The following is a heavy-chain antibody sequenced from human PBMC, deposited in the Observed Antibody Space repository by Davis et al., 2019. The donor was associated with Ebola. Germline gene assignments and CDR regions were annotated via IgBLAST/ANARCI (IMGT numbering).Heavy chain of an antibody. J-gene: IGHJ4*02. V-gene: IGHV3-21*01. CDR2: INSTSSFI. CDR3: ARFDRSFDF. D-gene: IGHD6-19*01. CDR1: GFTFSDYN. Sequence: GESLKISCAASGFTFSDYNLNWVRQTPEKGLEWVSSINSTSSFIYYADSVKGRFSISRDDAKNSVYLHMNSLRAEDTAVYYCARFDRSFDFWGQGALVTVSS.